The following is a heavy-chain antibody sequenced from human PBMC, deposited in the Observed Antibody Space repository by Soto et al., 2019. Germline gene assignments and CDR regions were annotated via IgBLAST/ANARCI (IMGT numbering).Heavy chain of an antibody. CDR2: ISYHGSNK. CDR1: VFTSSTYA. CDR3: AKDLSREMVYWGMDV. J-gene: IGHJ6*02. Sequence: GGSLRLSCSASVFTSSTYAMHWVRQAPGKGLEWVAVISYHGSNKDYADSVKGRFTISRDNSKNTLYLQMNSLRAEDTAVYYCAKDLSREMVYWGMDVWGQWTAVRVS. V-gene: IGHV3-30*18. D-gene: IGHD2-8*01.